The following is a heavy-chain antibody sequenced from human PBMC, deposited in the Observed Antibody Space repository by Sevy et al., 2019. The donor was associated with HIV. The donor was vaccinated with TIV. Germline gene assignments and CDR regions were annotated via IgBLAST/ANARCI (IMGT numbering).Heavy chain of an antibody. CDR2: MNPNSGNT. CDR1: GYTFTSYD. V-gene: IGHV1-8*01. J-gene: IGHJ6*02. D-gene: IGHD2-15*01. Sequence: ASVKVSCKASGYTFTSYDINWVRQATGQGLEWMGWMNPNSGNTGYAQKFQGRVTMTRNTSISKAYMELSSLRSEDTAVYYCARGACSGGSCYRYYYGMDVWGQGTTVTVSS. CDR3: ARGACSGGSCYRYYYGMDV.